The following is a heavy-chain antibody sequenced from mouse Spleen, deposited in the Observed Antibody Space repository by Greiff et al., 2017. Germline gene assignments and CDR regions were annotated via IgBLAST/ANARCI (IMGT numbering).Heavy chain of an antibody. CDR3: TRGGEYYFDY. D-gene: IGHD2-13*01. CDR1: GFNIKDDY. Sequence: VQLQQSGAELVRPGASVKLSCTASGFNIKDDYMHWVKQRPEQGLEWIGWIDPENGDTEYASKFQGKATITADTSSNTAYLQLSSLTSEDTAVYYCTRGGEYYFDYWGQGTTLTVSS. CDR2: IDPENGDT. V-gene: IGHV14-4*01. J-gene: IGHJ2*01.